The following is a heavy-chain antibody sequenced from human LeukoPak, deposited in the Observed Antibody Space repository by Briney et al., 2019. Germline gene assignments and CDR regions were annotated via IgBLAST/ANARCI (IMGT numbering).Heavy chain of an antibody. V-gene: IGHV1-18*01. D-gene: IGHD3-10*01. CDR2: INPYYGNT. J-gene: IGHJ4*02. Sequence: ASVKVSCKASGYTFTSYGVSWVRQAPGQGLEWMGWINPYYGNTDYSQKFQGRVTLTTDTSASTAYMELRSLRFDDTAVYYCARDGSGTWNDYWGQGTLVTVSS. CDR1: GYTFTSYG. CDR3: ARDGSGTWNDY.